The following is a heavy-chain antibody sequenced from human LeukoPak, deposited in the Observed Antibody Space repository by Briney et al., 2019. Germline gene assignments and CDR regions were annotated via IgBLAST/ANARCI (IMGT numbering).Heavy chain of an antibody. CDR3: AKDQRFGDLDDY. V-gene: IGHV3-23*01. J-gene: IGHJ4*02. CDR2: ISGSAITT. Sequence: GGSLRLSCTTSGFTFSNYAMSWVRQAPGKGLEWVSSISGSAITTYYADSVKGRFAISRDNSKNTLYLQMTSLRAEDTAVYCTAKDQRFGDLDDYRGQGTLVTISS. D-gene: IGHD3-10*01. CDR1: GFTFSNYA.